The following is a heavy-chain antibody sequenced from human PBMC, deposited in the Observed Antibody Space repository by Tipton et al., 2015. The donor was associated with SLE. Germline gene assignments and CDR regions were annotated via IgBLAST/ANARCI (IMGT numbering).Heavy chain of an antibody. J-gene: IGHJ4*02. V-gene: IGHV4-61*02. D-gene: IGHD2-2*01. CDR3: ARDLAYCSSTSCFDYFDY. CDR2: IYTSGST. Sequence: TLSLTCTVSGGSISSGSYYWSWIRQPAGKGLEWIGRIYTSGSTNYNPSLKSRVTISVDTSKNQFSLKLISGTAADTAVYHCARDLAYCSSTSCFDYFDYWGQGTLVTVSS. CDR1: GGSISSGSYY.